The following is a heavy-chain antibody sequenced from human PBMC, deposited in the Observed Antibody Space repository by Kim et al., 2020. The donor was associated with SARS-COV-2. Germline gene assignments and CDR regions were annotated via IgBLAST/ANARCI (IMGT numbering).Heavy chain of an antibody. CDR2: IYYSGST. V-gene: IGHV4-39*07. D-gene: IGHD3-3*01. J-gene: IGHJ4*02. CDR3: ARDRGAYYDFWSGLWYFDY. CDR1: GGSISSSSYY. Sequence: SETLSLTCTVSGGSISSSSYYWGWIRQPPGKGLEWIGSIYYSGSTYYNPSLKSRVTISVYTSKNQFSLKLSSVTAADTAVYYCARDRGAYYDFWSGLWYFDYWGQGTLVTVSS.